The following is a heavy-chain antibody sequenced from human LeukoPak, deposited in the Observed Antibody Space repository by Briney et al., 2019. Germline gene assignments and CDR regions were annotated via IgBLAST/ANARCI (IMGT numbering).Heavy chain of an antibody. CDR1: GFMFSTYA. V-gene: IGHV3-23*01. CDR3: SKDRIPRENDYDLGDC. Sequence: QSGGSLRLSCAASGFMFSTYAMSWVRQAPGKGLEWVSAISGGGGTTYYADSGKGRFTISRDNSKNTLYLQMNSLRAEDTAVYYCSKDRIPRENDYDLGDCWGQGTLVTVSS. CDR2: ISGGGGTT. D-gene: IGHD3-3*01. J-gene: IGHJ4*02.